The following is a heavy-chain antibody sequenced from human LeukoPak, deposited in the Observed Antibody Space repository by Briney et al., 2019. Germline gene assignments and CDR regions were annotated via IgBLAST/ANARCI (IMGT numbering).Heavy chain of an antibody. CDR2: ISVCGVCT. V-gene: IGHV3-23*01. CDR3: ARDGYYDFWSGYYPYYYYGMDV. CDR1: GFSLCYA. J-gene: IGHJ6*02. D-gene: IGHD3-3*01. Sequence: GGGPRLSCAAPGFSLCYAMSWGRPAPGKGVEWGSNISVCGVCTYYADSVKGRFTIPRDNSKNTLYLQMNSLRAEDTAVYYCARDGYYDFWSGYYPYYYYGMDVWGQGTTVTVSS.